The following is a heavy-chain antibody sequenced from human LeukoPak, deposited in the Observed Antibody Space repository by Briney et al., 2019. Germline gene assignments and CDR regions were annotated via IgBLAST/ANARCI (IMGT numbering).Heavy chain of an antibody. Sequence: GASVKVSCKASGYTFTSYGFNWVRQAPGQGLEWMGWISPNNGNTNYAQKFQGTVTMTTDTSTSTAYMELRSLRSDDTAVYYCGRVDGSGLIDYWGQGTLVTVSS. J-gene: IGHJ4*02. CDR2: ISPNNGNT. D-gene: IGHD3-22*01. CDR3: GRVDGSGLIDY. V-gene: IGHV1-18*01. CDR1: GYTFTSYG.